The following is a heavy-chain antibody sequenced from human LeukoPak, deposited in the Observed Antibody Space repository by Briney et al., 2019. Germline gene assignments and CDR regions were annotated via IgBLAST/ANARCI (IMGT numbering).Heavy chain of an antibody. CDR2: INPSGGST. CDR3: ARESEIAAAFDI. J-gene: IGHJ3*02. D-gene: IGHD6-13*01. CDR1: GYTFTSYY. V-gene: IGHV1-46*01. Sequence: ASVKVSCKASGYTFTSYYMHWVRQAPGQGLEWMGIINPSGGSTSYAQKFQGRVTMSRDTSTSTVYMELSSLRSEDTAVYYCARESEIAAAFDIWGQGTMVTVSS.